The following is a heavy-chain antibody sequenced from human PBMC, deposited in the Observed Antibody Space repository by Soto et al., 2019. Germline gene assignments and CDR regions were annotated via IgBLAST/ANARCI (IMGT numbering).Heavy chain of an antibody. V-gene: IGHV4-4*07. J-gene: IGHJ5*02. CDR2: FYSTESS. Sequence: QVQLQESGPGLVKPSETLSLNCTVAGASFTGCSWSWIRQPAGKGLEWIGRFYSTESSIYNPNLTNRVTISVDTSKNELSLKVASVTAADTAVYYCARDGDTAGDLWGQGTLVTVSS. CDR1: GASFTGCS. CDR3: ARDGDTAGDL. D-gene: IGHD3-3*01.